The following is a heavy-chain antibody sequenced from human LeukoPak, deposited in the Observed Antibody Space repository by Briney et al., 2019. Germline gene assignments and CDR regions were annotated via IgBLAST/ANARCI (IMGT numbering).Heavy chain of an antibody. CDR3: ARVSFYAFDI. D-gene: IGHD2/OR15-2a*01. Sequence: GGSLRLSCAASGFTVSNNYMSWVRQAPGKGLEWVSVIFAGGDIYYADSVKGRFTISRDNSKNMVFLQMNSLTGEDTAVYYCARVSFYAFDIWGQGTMVTVSS. CDR2: IFAGGDI. V-gene: IGHV3-53*01. CDR1: GFTVSNNY. J-gene: IGHJ3*02.